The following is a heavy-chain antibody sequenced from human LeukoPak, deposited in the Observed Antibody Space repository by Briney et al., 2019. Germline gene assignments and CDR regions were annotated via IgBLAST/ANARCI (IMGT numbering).Heavy chain of an antibody. D-gene: IGHD3-3*02. J-gene: IGHJ4*02. CDR1: GYTFSDFY. Sequence: ASVKVSCKASGYTFSDFYIHWVRQAPGQGLEYVGWITPKSGDTYSPQRLQGRVTMTRDASISTAHMELSSLRSDDTAVYFCARVRLADERAWAYWGQGTLVTVSS. CDR2: ITPKSGDT. CDR3: ARVRLADERAWAY. V-gene: IGHV1-2*02.